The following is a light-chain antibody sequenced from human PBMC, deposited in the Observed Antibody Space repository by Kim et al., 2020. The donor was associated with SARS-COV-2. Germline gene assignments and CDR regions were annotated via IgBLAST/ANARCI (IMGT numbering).Light chain of an antibody. V-gene: IGLV3-27*01. CDR2: KDS. Sequence: SVSPGQTARITCSGDVLAKKYVRWFQQKPGQAPVLLIYKDSERPSEIPERFSGSSSGTTVILTISGALLEDEADYYCYSAADKKQMFGGGTQLTVL. J-gene: IGLJ7*01. CDR1: VLAKKY. CDR3: YSAADKKQM.